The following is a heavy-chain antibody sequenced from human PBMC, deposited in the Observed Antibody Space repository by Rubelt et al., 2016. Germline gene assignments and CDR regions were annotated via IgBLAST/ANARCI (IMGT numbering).Heavy chain of an antibody. D-gene: IGHD3-10*01. J-gene: IGHJ5*02. CDR3: ARCYGSGSYGNWFDP. CDR2: ISAYNGNT. CDR1: GYTFTSYG. V-gene: IGHV1-18*01. Sequence: QVQLVQSGAEVKKPGASVKVSCKASGYTFTSYGISWVRQAPGQGLEWMGWISAYNGNTNYAQKLQGRGTMTTDTSTSTAYMELRSMRSDDTAVYYCARCYGSGSYGNWFDPWGQGTLVTVSS.